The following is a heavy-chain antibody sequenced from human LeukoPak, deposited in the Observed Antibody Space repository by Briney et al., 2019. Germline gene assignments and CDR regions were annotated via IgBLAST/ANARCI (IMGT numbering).Heavy chain of an antibody. CDR1: GGSISSYY. J-gene: IGHJ4*02. D-gene: IGHD3/OR15-3a*01. V-gene: IGHV4-59*01. CDR2: IYYSGST. Sequence: PSETLFLTCTVSGGSISSYYWSWIRQPPGKGLEWIGYIYYSGSTNYNPSLKSRVTISVDTSKNQFSLKLSSVTAADTAVYYCARVSDFNGLDYWGQGTLVTVSS. CDR3: ARVSDFNGLDY.